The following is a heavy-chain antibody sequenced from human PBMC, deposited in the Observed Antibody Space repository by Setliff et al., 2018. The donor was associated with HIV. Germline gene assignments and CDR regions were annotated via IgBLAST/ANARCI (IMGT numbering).Heavy chain of an antibody. CDR1: GGSITRTPYY. J-gene: IGHJ5*02. D-gene: IGHD3-22*01. Sequence: SETLSLTCTVSGGSITRTPYYWGWIRQPPGKGLEWIGSIHHSGTAYYMPSLQSRVPISVDTSKNQFSLNLTSVTAADTAVYFCASRVYYYDSNKVLREEGFDPWGQGTLVTVSS. CDR2: IHHSGTA. V-gene: IGHV4-39*01. CDR3: ASRVYYYDSNKVLREEGFDP.